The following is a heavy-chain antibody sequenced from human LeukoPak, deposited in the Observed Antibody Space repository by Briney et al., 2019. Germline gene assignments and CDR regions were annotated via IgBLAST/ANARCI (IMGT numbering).Heavy chain of an antibody. CDR3: AREDFWSGYYFDY. D-gene: IGHD3-3*01. Sequence: GGSLRLSCAASGFTFSRFGMNWVRQAPGKGLEWVSAISGSGGSTYYADSVKGRFTISRDNSKNTLYLQMNSLRAEDTAVYYCAREDFWSGYYFDYWGQGTLVTVSS. CDR2: ISGSGGST. J-gene: IGHJ4*02. V-gene: IGHV3-23*01. CDR1: GFTFSRFG.